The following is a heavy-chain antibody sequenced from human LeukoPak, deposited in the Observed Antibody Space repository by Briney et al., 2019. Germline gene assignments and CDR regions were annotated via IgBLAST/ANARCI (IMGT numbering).Heavy chain of an antibody. D-gene: IGHD5-18*01. CDR1: GFTSSDDW. V-gene: IGHV3-7*05. Sequence: PGGSLRLSCAASGFTSSDDWMSWVRQAPGKGLEWVANIKQDGSERYYVDSVKGRFTISRENAKNSLYLQMKSPRTRHTAMYYCAKRPRGYSYAWGYWGQGTQGTVSS. CDR2: IKQDGSER. CDR3: AKRPRGYSYAWGY. J-gene: IGHJ4*02.